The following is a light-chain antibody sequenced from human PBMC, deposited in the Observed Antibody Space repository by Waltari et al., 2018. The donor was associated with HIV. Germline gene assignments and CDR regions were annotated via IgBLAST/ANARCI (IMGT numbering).Light chain of an antibody. CDR3: NSRDDIGHWF. CDR1: SVRPYY. J-gene: IGLJ3*02. CDR2: GTN. Sequence: SSELPQAPAVSVALGQTVRITCPGASVRPYYASWYQQQPGQAPVLVFYGTNNRPSGIPDRFSGSTSGDTASLTITGAQAEDEADYYCNSRDDIGHWFFGAGTKVTVL. V-gene: IGLV3-19*01.